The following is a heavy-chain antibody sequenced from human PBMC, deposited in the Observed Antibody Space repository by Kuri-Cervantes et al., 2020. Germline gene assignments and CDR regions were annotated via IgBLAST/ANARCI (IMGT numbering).Heavy chain of an antibody. J-gene: IGHJ4*02. Sequence: GGSLRLSCAASGFTFNSCGMHWVRQAPGKGLEWVTVISYDGSNTYYADSVKGRFTISRDNAKNSLYLEMSSLRGDDTAVYYCGRGGGYPSFWGQGTLVTVSS. CDR2: ISYDGSNT. CDR1: GFTFNSCG. D-gene: IGHD6-25*01. CDR3: GRGGGYPSF. V-gene: IGHV3-30*03.